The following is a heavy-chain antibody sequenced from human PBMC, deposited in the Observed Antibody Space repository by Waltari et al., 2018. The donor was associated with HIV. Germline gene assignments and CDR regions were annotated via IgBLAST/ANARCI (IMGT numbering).Heavy chain of an antibody. D-gene: IGHD2-8*01. Sequence: EVQLVESGGGLVQPGGSLRLSCAASGFTFSLYWMSWVRQAPGKGLEWVANIKQDGMEKHYGDSVKGRFTISRDNAKKSLYLQMNSLRAEDTAVYYCARMGLMMYAIGAFDIWGQGTMVTVSS. CDR3: ARMGLMMYAIGAFDI. CDR2: IKQDGMEK. J-gene: IGHJ3*02. V-gene: IGHV3-7*01. CDR1: GFTFSLYW.